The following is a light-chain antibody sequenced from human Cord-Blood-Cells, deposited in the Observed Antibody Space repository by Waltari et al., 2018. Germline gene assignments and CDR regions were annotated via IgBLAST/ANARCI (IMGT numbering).Light chain of an antibody. CDR2: DVR. J-gene: IGLJ3*02. V-gene: IGLV2-14*01. CDR1: SSDVGGYNY. CDR3: ISYTSSSTRV. Sequence: QSALTQPASVSGSPGQSITISCTGTSSDVGGYNYVSWYQQYPGKAPKLMIYDVRNRPSGVSNRCSGSKSGNTASLTISRLQAEDEADYYCISYTSSSTRVFGGGTKLTVL.